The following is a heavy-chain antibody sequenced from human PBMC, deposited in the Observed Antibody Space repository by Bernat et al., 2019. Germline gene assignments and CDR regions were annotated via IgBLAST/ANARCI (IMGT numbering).Heavy chain of an antibody. Sequence: VKLVGSGEALVQPGGPLRLSFAAPGSAFRGSWISWVPKAPGKGMVWGANISQDGSEKYYVGSVGGRFTISRDNAKNSLYLQMNSLRAEDTAVYYCARANAMDVWGQGTTVTVSS. CDR3: ARANAMDV. V-gene: IGHV3-7*03. CDR1: GSAFRGSW. J-gene: IGHJ6*02. CDR2: ISQDGSEK.